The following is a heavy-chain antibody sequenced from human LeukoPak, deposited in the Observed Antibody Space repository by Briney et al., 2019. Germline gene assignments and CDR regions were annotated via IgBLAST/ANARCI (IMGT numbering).Heavy chain of an antibody. V-gene: IGHV1-69*13. D-gene: IGHD1-20*01. J-gene: IGHJ4*02. CDR1: GGTFSSYA. Sequence: SVKVPCKASGGTFSSYAISWVRQAPGQGLEWMGGVIPIFGTANYAQKFQGRVTITADESTSTAYMELSSLRAEDTAVYYCARVPGPAARPNWNDEGYWGQGTLVTVSS. CDR3: ARVPGPAARPNWNDEGY. CDR2: VIPIFGTA.